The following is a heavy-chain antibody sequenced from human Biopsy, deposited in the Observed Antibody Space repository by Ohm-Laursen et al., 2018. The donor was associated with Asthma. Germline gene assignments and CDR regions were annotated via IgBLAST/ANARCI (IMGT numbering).Heavy chain of an antibody. CDR2: ISYDGSTK. CDR1: GFTFDDFA. J-gene: IGHJ6*02. Sequence: SLRLSCAASGFTFDDFAMHWVRQAPGKGLEWVAVISYDGSTKYSADSVKGRFIVSRDISKNILSLQMNSLRPEDTAVYYCARDVVWFREVGGMDVWGQGTTVTVSS. V-gene: IGHV3-30*03. D-gene: IGHD3-10*01. CDR3: ARDVVWFREVGGMDV.